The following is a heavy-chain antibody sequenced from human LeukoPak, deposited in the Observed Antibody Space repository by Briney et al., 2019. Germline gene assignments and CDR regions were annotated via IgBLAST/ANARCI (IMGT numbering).Heavy chain of an antibody. Sequence: ASVKVSCKASGYTFTSYDINWVRQATGQGLEWMGWMNPNSGNTGYAQKFQGRVTMTRNTSIGTAYMELSSLRSEDTAGYYCARASNGENWFDPWGQGTLVTVSS. J-gene: IGHJ5*02. D-gene: IGHD4-17*01. CDR3: ARASNGENWFDP. CDR2: MNPNSGNT. CDR1: GYTFTSYD. V-gene: IGHV1-8*01.